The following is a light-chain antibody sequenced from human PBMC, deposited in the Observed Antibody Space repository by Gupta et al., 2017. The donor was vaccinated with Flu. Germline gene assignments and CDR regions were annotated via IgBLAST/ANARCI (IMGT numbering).Light chain of an antibody. Sequence: EIAMTQSPATLSVSPGERATLSCRASQSVSSNLAWYQQKPGQAPRLLIYGASTRATGIPARFSGSGSGTEFTLTISSLQSEDFAVYYCQQYNNWPGVTFGQGTKLEIK. CDR1: QSVSSN. CDR2: GAS. J-gene: IGKJ2*01. V-gene: IGKV3-15*01. CDR3: QQYNNWPGVT.